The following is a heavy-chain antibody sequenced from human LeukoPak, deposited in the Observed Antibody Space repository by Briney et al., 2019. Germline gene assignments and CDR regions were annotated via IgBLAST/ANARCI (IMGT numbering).Heavy chain of an antibody. D-gene: IGHD3-22*01. CDR3: ARSGYYDSSGYYAGAFDI. Sequence: PSETLSLTCTVSGGSISSYYWSWIWQPAPQGLDWIGRIYTSGSTNYNHSLKSRVTMSVDTSKHQFSLKLSSVTAADTAVYYCARSGYYDSSGYYAGAFDIWGQGTMVTVSS. J-gene: IGHJ3*02. CDR1: GGSISSYY. CDR2: IYTSGST. V-gene: IGHV4-4*07.